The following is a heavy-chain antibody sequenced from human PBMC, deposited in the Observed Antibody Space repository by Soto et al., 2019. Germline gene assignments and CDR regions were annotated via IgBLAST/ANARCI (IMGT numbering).Heavy chain of an antibody. CDR1: GGSISSGGYY. CDR3: ARIRGRVTGTTSLNVLFNYYYYMDV. D-gene: IGHD1-7*01. CDR2: IYYSGST. Sequence: QVQLQESGPGLVKPSQTLSLTCTVSGGSISSGGYYWSWIRQHPGKGLEWIGYIYYSGSTYYNPSLKSRVTITGDTSKNQFSLKLSSVTAADTAVYYCARIRGRVTGTTSLNVLFNYYYYMDVWGKGTTVTVSS. J-gene: IGHJ6*03. V-gene: IGHV4-31*03.